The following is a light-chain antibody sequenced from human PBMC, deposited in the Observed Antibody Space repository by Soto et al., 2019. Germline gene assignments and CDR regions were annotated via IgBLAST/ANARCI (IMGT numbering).Light chain of an antibody. CDR2: KAS. V-gene: IGKV1-5*03. CDR1: QSISTW. Sequence: DIQMTQSPSTLSASVGDRVTITCRASQSISTWLAWYQQKPGKAPKLLIYKASNLEGGVPSRFSGSGSGTEFTITISGLQPDDFATYYCHQYNAYPLTFGGGTTVEIK. J-gene: IGKJ4*01. CDR3: HQYNAYPLT.